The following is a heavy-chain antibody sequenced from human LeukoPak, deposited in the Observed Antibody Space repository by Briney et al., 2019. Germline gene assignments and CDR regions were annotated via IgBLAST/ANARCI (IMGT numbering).Heavy chain of an antibody. V-gene: IGHV6-1*01. J-gene: IGHJ4*02. CDR3: ARGKYTSFDN. Sequence: SQTLSLTCAISGDSIFSNNVAWNWIRQSPSRGLEWLGRTYYRSKWSFDYAVSVKSRITINADTSKNQFSLQLSSVTPEDTAVYYCARGKYTSFDNWGQGTLVTVSS. D-gene: IGHD6-6*01. CDR1: GDSIFSNNVA. CDR2: TYYRSKWSF.